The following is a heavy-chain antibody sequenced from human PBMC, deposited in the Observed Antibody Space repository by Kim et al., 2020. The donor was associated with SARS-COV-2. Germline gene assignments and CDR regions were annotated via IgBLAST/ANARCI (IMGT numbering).Heavy chain of an antibody. D-gene: IGHD3-10*02. Sequence: GGSLRLSCTVSGFTLGDYAMTWFRQAPGKGLEWVGFIRSKAFGGTTEYTASVKGRFTISRDDSRSIAYLQMNSLKTEDTAVYYCARVKLGCSGSYYFLPFDYWGQGTLVPVSS. V-gene: IGHV3-49*01. J-gene: IGHJ4*02. CDR3: ARVKLGCSGSYYFLPFDY. CDR2: IRSKAFGGTT. CDR1: GFTLGDYA.